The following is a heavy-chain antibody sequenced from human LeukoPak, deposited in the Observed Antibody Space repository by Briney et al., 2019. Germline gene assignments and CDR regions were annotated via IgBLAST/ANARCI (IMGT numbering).Heavy chain of an antibody. D-gene: IGHD2-2*02. CDR2: IKQDGSEK. V-gene: IGHV3-7*01. Sequence: PVGSLRLSCAASGFTFSSYWMSWVLQAPGKGLEWVANIKQDGSEKYYVDSVKGRFTISRDNAKNSLYLQMNSLRAEDTAVYYCARDRYCSSTSCYTGEYYYYYIDVWGKGTTVTASS. CDR1: GFTFSSYW. CDR3: ARDRYCSSTSCYTGEYYYYYIDV. J-gene: IGHJ6*03.